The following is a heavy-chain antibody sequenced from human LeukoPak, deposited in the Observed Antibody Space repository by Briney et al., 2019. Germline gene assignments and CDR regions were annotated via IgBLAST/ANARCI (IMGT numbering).Heavy chain of an antibody. CDR2: ISGSGGST. Sequence: PGGSLRLSCAASGFTFSNYAMNWVRQAPGKGLEWVSTISGSGGSTYYADSVKGRFTISRDNSKNTLYLQMNSLRAEDTAVYYCAKDPSMYGPANWFDPWGQGTLVTVSS. J-gene: IGHJ5*02. CDR1: GFTFSNYA. CDR3: AKDPSMYGPANWFDP. D-gene: IGHD2-8*01. V-gene: IGHV3-23*01.